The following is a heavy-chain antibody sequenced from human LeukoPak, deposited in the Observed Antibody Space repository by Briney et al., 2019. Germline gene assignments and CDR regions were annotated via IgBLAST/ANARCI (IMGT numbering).Heavy chain of an antibody. D-gene: IGHD2-2*01. V-gene: IGHV1-69*06. J-gene: IGHJ6*03. CDR3: ARVGGIVVVPAAMPDHYYYYMDV. CDR1: GGTFTIYA. CDR2: FIPIFGTA. Sequence: SVTVSFTASGGTFTIYAISWVRQAPGQGIEWMGGFIPIFGTANYAQNFQGRVTITADKSTSTAYMELSSLRSEDTAVYYCARVGGIVVVPAAMPDHYYYYMDVWGKGTTVTISS.